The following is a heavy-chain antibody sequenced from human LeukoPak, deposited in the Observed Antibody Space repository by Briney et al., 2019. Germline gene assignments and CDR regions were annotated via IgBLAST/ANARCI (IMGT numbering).Heavy chain of an antibody. V-gene: IGHV1-18*01. Sequence: GASVKVSCKASGYTFTSYGISWVRQAPGQGREWMGWISAYNGNTNYAQKLQGRVTMTTDTSTSTAYMELRSLRSDDTAVYYCASREFYYYGSGSYEYYFDYWGQGTLVTVSS. CDR1: GYTFTSYG. CDR3: ASREFYYYGSGSYEYYFDY. D-gene: IGHD3-10*01. CDR2: ISAYNGNT. J-gene: IGHJ4*02.